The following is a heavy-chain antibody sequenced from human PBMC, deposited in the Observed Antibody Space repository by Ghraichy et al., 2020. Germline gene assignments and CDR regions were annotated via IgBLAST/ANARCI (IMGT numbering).Heavy chain of an antibody. J-gene: IGHJ4*02. CDR1: GGSISSYY. D-gene: IGHD4-17*01. V-gene: IGHV4-59*01. CDR2: IYYSGST. Sequence: SETLSLTCTVSGGSISSYYWSWIRQPPGKGLEWIGYIYYSGSTNYNPSLKSRVTISVDTSKTQFSLKLSSVTAADTAVYYCARQKDYGDFLDYWGQGTLVTVSS. CDR3: ARQKDYGDFLDY.